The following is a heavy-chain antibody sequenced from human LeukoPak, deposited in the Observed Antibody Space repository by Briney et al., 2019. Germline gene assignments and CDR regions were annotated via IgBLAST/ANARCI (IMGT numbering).Heavy chain of an antibody. CDR1: GFTFSSYA. CDR2: ISSNGGST. Sequence: GGSLSLSCAASGFTFSSYAMHWVRQAPGKGLEYVSAISSNGGSTYYANSVKGRFSISRDNSKNTLYLQMGSLRAEDMAVYYCARDIDSSGSYYGPFDYWGQGTLVTVSS. CDR3: ARDIDSSGSYYGPFDY. V-gene: IGHV3-64*01. D-gene: IGHD1-26*01. J-gene: IGHJ4*02.